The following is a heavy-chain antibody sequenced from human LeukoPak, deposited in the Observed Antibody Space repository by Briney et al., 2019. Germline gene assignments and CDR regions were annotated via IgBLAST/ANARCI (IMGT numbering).Heavy chain of an antibody. D-gene: IGHD6-13*01. J-gene: IGHJ4*02. V-gene: IGHV3-23*01. Sequence: PGGSLRLSCAASGFTFSSYAMTWVRQAPGKGLQWVSTISVSGENTYYADSVKGRFTISRDNSKNTLYLQMDSLRAEDTAVYYCAKDLARYSSSPSYWGQGTLVTVSS. CDR2: ISVSGENT. CDR1: GFTFSSYA. CDR3: AKDLARYSSSPSY.